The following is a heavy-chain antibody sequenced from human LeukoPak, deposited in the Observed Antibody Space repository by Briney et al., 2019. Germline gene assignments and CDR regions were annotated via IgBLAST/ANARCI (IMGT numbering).Heavy chain of an antibody. D-gene: IGHD2-2*02. Sequence: SETLSLTCAVYGGSFSGYYGSRIPHPPGKGLEWIGEIIHSGSTNYNPSLKSRVTISVDTSKNQFSLKLSSVTAADTAVYYCARVVVCSSTSCYKRNYYYYMDVWGKGTTVTVSS. V-gene: IGHV4-34*12. J-gene: IGHJ6*03. CDR2: IIHSGST. CDR1: GGSFSGYY. CDR3: ARVVVCSSTSCYKRNYYYYMDV.